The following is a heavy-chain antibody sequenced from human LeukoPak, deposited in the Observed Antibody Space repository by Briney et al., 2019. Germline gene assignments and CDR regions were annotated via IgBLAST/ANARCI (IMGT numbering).Heavy chain of an antibody. CDR2: LYTNDAT. V-gene: IGHV3-53*01. CDR3: ARGLPGAGRGFDY. J-gene: IGHJ4*02. Sequence: GGSLRLSCAASGFTVSDNFMSWVRQAPGKGLEWVSTLYTNDATYYEDSVKGRFTISRDSSKNTLYFQMSSVRIEDTAVYYCARGLPGAGRGFDYWGQGTLVTVSS. D-gene: IGHD7-27*01. CDR1: GFTVSDNF.